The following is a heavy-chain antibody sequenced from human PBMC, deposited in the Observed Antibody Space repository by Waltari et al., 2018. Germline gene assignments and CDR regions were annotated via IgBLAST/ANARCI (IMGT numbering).Heavy chain of an antibody. CDR1: GGTFSSYA. CDR2: SIPIFGTA. V-gene: IGHV1-69*01. J-gene: IGHJ4*02. CDR3: ARVRASYSYGLQDYFDY. D-gene: IGHD5-18*01. Sequence: QVQLVQSGAEVKKPGSSVKVSCKASGGTFSSYAISWVRQAPGQGLEWMGGSIPIFGTANEAQKVQGRVTITADESTSTAYMELSSLRSEDTAVYYCARVRASYSYGLQDYFDYWGQGTLVTVSS.